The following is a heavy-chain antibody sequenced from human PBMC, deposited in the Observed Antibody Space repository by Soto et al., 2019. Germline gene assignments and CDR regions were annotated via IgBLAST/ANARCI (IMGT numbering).Heavy chain of an antibody. CDR2: ISYDGSNK. CDR1: GFTFSSYG. CDR3: AKSISSSWYYYYYGMDV. V-gene: IGHV3-30*18. J-gene: IGHJ6*02. Sequence: ESGGGVVQPGRSLRLSCAASGFTFSSYGMHWVRQAPGKGLEWVAVISYDGSNKYYADSVKGRFTISRDNSKNTLYLQMNSLRAEDTAVYYCAKSISSSWYYYYYGMDVWGQGTTVTVSS. D-gene: IGHD6-13*01.